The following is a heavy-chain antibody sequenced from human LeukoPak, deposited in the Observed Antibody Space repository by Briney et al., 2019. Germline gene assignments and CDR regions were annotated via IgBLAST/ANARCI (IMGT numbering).Heavy chain of an antibody. CDR3: VRDPQIDWNRPSPLS. CDR1: GFAFTSHG. Sequence: GSLRLSCAASGFAFTSHGMHWVRQAPGKGLEWVSVIWFDGSTQYYTDSVKGRFTISRDNSKNTLFLQMHSLRDEDTAVYYCVRDPQIDWNRPSPLSWGQGTLVTVSS. J-gene: IGHJ5*02. CDR2: IWFDGSTQ. D-gene: IGHD1-1*01. V-gene: IGHV3-33*01.